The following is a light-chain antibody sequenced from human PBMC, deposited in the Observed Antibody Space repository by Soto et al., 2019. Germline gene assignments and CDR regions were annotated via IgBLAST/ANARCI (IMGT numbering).Light chain of an antibody. V-gene: IGKV1-5*01. CDR2: DAS. CDR3: QQYNSYSWT. CDR1: QSISNW. Sequence: DIQITQSPSTLSASVGDRVIVTCRASQSISNWLAWYQQKPGKAPKLLIYDASTLESGVPSRFSGSRSGTEFTLTISSLQPDDFATYYCQQYNSYSWTFGQGTKVDIK. J-gene: IGKJ1*01.